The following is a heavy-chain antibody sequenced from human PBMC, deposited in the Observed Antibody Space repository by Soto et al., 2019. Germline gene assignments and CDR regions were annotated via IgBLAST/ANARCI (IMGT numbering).Heavy chain of an antibody. D-gene: IGHD5-18*01. V-gene: IGHV4-31*03. Sequence: QVQLQESGPGLVKPSQTLSLTCTVSGGSISSGGYYWSWIRQHPGKGLEWIGYIYYSGSTYYNPSLKGRVTISVDTSKNQVSLKLSSVTAADTAVYYCARDSGYSYPKGWFDPWGQGTLVTVSS. CDR1: GGSISSGGYY. CDR2: IYYSGST. J-gene: IGHJ5*02. CDR3: ARDSGYSYPKGWFDP.